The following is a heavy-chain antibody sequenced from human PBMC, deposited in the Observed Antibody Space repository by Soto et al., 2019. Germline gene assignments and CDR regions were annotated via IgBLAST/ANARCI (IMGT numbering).Heavy chain of an antibody. D-gene: IGHD3-22*01. CDR1: GGSVSSGSYY. J-gene: IGHJ3*02. CDR3: VRENYYDSSGYTEDAFDI. CDR2: IYYSGST. Sequence: PSETLSLTCTVSGGSVSSGSYYWSWIRQPPGKGLEWIGYIYYSGSTNYNPSLKSRVTISVDTSKNQFSLKLSSVTAADTAVYYCVRENYYDSSGYTEDAFDIWGQGTMVTVSS. V-gene: IGHV4-61*01.